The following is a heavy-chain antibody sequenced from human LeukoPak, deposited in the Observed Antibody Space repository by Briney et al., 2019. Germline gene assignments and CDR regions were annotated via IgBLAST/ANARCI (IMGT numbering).Heavy chain of an antibody. CDR2: ISGSGGST. V-gene: IGHV3-23*01. Sequence: PGGSLRLSCAASGFTFSSYAMSWVRQAPGKGLEWVSAISGSGGSTYYADSVKGRFTISRDNSKNTLYLQMNSLRAEDTAVYYCAKLPLYGSGPRPAYWGQGTLVTVSS. CDR3: AKLPLYGSGPRPAY. CDR1: GFTFSSYA. J-gene: IGHJ4*02. D-gene: IGHD3-10*01.